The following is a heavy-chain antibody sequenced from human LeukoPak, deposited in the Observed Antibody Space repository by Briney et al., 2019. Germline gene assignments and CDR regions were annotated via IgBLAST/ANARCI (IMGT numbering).Heavy chain of an antibody. CDR3: ARRSGGAYFDY. Sequence: SETLSLTCAVSGYSISSGYYWGWIRQPPGKGLEWIGSIYHSGSTYYNPSLKSRVTISVDTSKNQFSLKLSSVTAADTAVHYCARRSGGAYFDYWGQGTLVTVSS. J-gene: IGHJ4*02. CDR1: GYSISSGYY. V-gene: IGHV4-38-2*01. D-gene: IGHD3-3*01. CDR2: IYHSGST.